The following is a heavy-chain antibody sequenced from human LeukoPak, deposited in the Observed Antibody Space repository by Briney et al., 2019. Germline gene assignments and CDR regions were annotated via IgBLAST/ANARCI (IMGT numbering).Heavy chain of an antibody. CDR1: GGSISSYY. D-gene: IGHD4/OR15-4a*01. CDR3: ARHDGVLATFDY. J-gene: IGHJ4*02. CDR2: IYYSGST. Sequence: SETLSLTCNVSGGSISSYYWTWIRQPPGKGLEWIGYIYYSGSTNYNPSLKSRVTISVDTSKNQFSLKLSSVTAADTAVYYCARHDGVLATFDYWGQGTLVTVSS. V-gene: IGHV4-59*08.